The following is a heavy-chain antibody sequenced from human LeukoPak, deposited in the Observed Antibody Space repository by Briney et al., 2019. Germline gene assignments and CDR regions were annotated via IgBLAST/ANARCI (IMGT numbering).Heavy chain of an antibody. J-gene: IGHJ3*02. CDR1: GFNFSRYW. Sequence: GGSLRLSCAASGFNFSRYWMTWVRQAPGKGLEWVANIKQDGSEKYYVGSVMGRFTISRDNAKNSLFLQMNSLRAEDTAVYYCARPHSISGDDAFDIWGHGTMVSVSS. V-gene: IGHV3-7*01. CDR3: ARPHSISGDDAFDI. D-gene: IGHD3-3*01. CDR2: IKQDGSEK.